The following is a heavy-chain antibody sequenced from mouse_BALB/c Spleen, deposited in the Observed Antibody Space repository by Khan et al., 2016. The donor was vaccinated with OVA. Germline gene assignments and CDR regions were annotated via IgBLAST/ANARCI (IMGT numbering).Heavy chain of an antibody. J-gene: IGHJ4*01. V-gene: IGHV3-2*02. D-gene: IGHD4-1*01. CDR1: GYSITSDYA. CDR2: ISYSGST. Sequence: VQLQQSGPGLVKPSQSLSLTCTVTGYSITSDYAWNWIRQFPGNKLEWMGYISYSGSTTYNPSLKSRISITRATSKDQFFLQLKAVTSEDTATYYCASELGRYYALDYWGQGTSVTVSS. CDR3: ASELGRYYALDY.